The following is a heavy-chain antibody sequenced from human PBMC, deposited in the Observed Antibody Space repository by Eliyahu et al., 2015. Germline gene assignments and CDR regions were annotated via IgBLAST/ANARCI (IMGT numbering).Heavy chain of an antibody. D-gene: IGHD1-1*01. Sequence: EGQLVESGGGLVQPGRSLRLSCXASGFPFGDFSINWVRQAPGKGLGWVGLVKPRGSGEPSQHAASVRDRAILSRDDSEGIAYLQIISLKTEDTAVYYCVREKPSSGIFEIWGQGTRITVSS. V-gene: IGHV3-49*04. CDR3: VREKPSSGIFEI. CDR1: GFPFGDFS. CDR2: VKPRGSGEPS. J-gene: IGHJ3*02.